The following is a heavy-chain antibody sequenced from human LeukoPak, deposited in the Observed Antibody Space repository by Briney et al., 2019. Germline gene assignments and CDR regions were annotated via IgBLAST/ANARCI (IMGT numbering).Heavy chain of an antibody. D-gene: IGHD2-21*01. J-gene: IGHJ6*02. CDR3: ARVSPTPYYYYYGMDV. CDR2: ISAYNGNT. Sequence: ASVKVSCKASGYTFTSYGISWVRQAPGQGLEWMGWISAYNGNTNYAQKLQGRVTMTTDTSTSTAYMELRSLRSDDTAVYYCARVSPTPYYYYYGMDVWGQGTTVTVSS. V-gene: IGHV1-18*01. CDR1: GYTFTSYG.